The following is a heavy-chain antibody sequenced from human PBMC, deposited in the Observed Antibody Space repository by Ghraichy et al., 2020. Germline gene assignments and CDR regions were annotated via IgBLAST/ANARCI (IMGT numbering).Heavy chain of an antibody. CDR2: TYYRSNWYT. D-gene: IGHD6-19*01. CDR3: SRSGVIVVADTGTSWFDP. CDR1: GDSVSHNSAA. V-gene: IGHV6-1*01. J-gene: IGHJ5*02. Sequence: SQTLSLTCAISGDSVSHNSAAWYWIRQSPSIGLEWLGRTYYRSNWYTDYAVSVKSRITINPDTSKNQFSLQLNSVTPEDTAVYYCSRSGVIVVADTGTSWFDPWVPGPLLTSSS.